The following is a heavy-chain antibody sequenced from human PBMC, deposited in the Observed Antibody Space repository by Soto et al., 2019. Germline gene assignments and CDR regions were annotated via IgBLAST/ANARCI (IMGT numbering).Heavy chain of an antibody. CDR1: GGSISSYY. V-gene: IGHV4-59*12. Sequence: PSETLSLTCTVSGGSISSYYWSWIRQPPGKGLEWIGYIYYSGSTNYNPSLKSRVTISVDTSKNQFSLKLSSVTAADTAVYYCAGADYDGYGWFDPWGQGTLVTVSS. CDR3: AGADYDGYGWFDP. CDR2: IYYSGST. D-gene: IGHD4-17*01. J-gene: IGHJ5*02.